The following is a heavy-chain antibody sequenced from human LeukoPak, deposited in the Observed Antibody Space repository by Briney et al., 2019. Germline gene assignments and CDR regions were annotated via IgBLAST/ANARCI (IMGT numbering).Heavy chain of an antibody. J-gene: IGHJ6*02. CDR1: GGSFSGYY. V-gene: IGHV4-31*11. CDR3: ARAPDYDFWSGYYYYYYGMDV. D-gene: IGHD3-3*01. CDR2: IYYSGST. Sequence: PSETLSLTCAVYGGSFSGYYWSWIRQHPGKGLEGIGYIYYSGSTYYNPSLKSRVTISVDTSKNQFSLKLSSVTAADTAVYYCARAPDYDFWSGYYYYYYGMDVWGQGTTVTVSS.